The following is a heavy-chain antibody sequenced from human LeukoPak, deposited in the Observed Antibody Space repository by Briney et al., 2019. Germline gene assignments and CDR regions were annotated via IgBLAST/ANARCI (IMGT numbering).Heavy chain of an antibody. CDR3: ARDRLWFGESPLDY. CDR2: ISWNSGSI. CDR1: GFTFDDYA. Sequence: GGSLRLSCAASGFTFDDYAMHWVRQAPGKGLEWVSGISWNSGSIGYADSVKGRFTISRDNAKNSLYLQMNSLRAEDTAVYYCARDRLWFGESPLDYWGQGTLVTVSS. V-gene: IGHV3-9*01. D-gene: IGHD3-10*01. J-gene: IGHJ4*02.